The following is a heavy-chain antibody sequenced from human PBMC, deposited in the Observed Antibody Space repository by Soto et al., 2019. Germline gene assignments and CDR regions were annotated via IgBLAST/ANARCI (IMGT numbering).Heavy chain of an antibody. CDR2: ISPGSRYP. CDR3: VRGGGGGLFDL. CDR1: GFTFGDSY. D-gene: IGHD2-15*01. J-gene: IGHJ5*02. Sequence: GGSLGLSCAGSGFTFGDSYMSWIRQAPGKGLEWLSYISPGSRYPAYADSVKGRFTISRDNAKRSLYLQMMSLTAEDTAIYYCVRGGGGGLFDLWGQGTMVTV. V-gene: IGHV3-11*06.